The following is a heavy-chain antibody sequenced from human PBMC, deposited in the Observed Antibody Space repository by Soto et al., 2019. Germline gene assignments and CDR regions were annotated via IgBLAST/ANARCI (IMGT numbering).Heavy chain of an antibody. J-gene: IGHJ5*02. CDR1: GDSISGGASF. CDR3: AKLSCTSSTCYFPGWFDP. CDR2: VYYSGSS. Sequence: SETLSLTCTVSGDSISGGASFWSWIRQPPGKGLEWIANVYYSGSSYYNPSLKSRLTISVDTTKNQFSLQLKSMTAADTAVYYCAKLSCTSSTCYFPGWFDPWGQGPLVTLSS. V-gene: IGHV4-31*03. D-gene: IGHD2-2*01.